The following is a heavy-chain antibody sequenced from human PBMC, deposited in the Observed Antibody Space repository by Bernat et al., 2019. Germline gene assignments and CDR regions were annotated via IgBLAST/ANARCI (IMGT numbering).Heavy chain of an antibody. J-gene: IGHJ4*02. V-gene: IGHV3-30-3*01. D-gene: IGHD3-16*01. CDR1: GFTFSSYA. CDR2: ISYDGSNK. CDR3: ARPRRGTINTASFDY. Sequence: QVQLVESGGGVVQPGRSLRLSCAASGFTFSSYAMHWVRQAPGKGLEWVAVISYDGSNKYYADSVKGRFTISRDNSKNTLYLQMHSLRAEDTAVYYCARPRRGTINTASFDYWGQGTLVTVSS.